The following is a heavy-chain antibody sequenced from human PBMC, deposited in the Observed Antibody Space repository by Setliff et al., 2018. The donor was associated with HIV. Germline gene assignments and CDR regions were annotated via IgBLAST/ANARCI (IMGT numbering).Heavy chain of an antibody. J-gene: IGHJ6*03. CDR2: ISGNPYGGTT. CDR1: GFTFGDYA. CDR3: SRGVLQFLEWSSSGDYYYMDV. Sequence: PGGSLRLSCTTSGFTFGDYAMSWVRQAPGKGLEWVGFISGNPYGGTTEYAASVKGRFTISRDDSKSIAYLQMNSLKTEDTAVYYCSRGVLQFLEWSSSGDYYYMDVWGKGTTVTVSS. V-gene: IGHV3-49*04. D-gene: IGHD3-3*01.